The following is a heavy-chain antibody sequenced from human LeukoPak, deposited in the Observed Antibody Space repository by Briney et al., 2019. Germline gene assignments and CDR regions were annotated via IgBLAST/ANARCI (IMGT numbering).Heavy chain of an antibody. D-gene: IGHD1-26*01. J-gene: IGHJ5*02. V-gene: IGHV3-23*01. Sequence: ETLSLTCTVSGYSISGGYYWGWVRQAPGKGLEWVSLISGTGGSTYYADSVKGRFTISRDNSKNTLYLQMNSLRAEDTAVYYCAKDYEPLVGVHRWGDWFDPWGQGTLVTVSS. CDR2: ISGTGGST. CDR1: GYSISGGYY. CDR3: AKDYEPLVGVHRWGDWFDP.